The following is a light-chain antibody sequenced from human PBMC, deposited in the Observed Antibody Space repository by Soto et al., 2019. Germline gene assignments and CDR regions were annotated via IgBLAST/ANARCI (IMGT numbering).Light chain of an antibody. CDR3: QQYNNWPPWT. CDR2: SAS. CDR1: QSIDTS. Sequence: ETVMTQSPATLSVSPGERATLSCSASQSIDTSLAWYQHKPGQTPRLLIYSASTRATGVPSRFSGSGSGTEFTLTISSLQSEDFAVYYCQQYNNWPPWTFGQGTKVEVK. J-gene: IGKJ1*01. V-gene: IGKV3-15*01.